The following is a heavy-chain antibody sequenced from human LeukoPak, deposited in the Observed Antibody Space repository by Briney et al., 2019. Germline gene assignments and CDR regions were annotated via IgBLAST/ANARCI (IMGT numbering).Heavy chain of an antibody. J-gene: IGHJ4*01. CDR3: ARHAGLRFLEWLLPTDY. CDR1: GFTFSSYS. CDR2: ISSSSSYI. D-gene: IGHD3-3*01. V-gene: IGHV3-21*01. Sequence: GGSLRLSCAASGFTFSSYSMNWVRQAPGRGLEWVSSISSSSSYIYYADSVKGRFTISRDNAKNSLYLQMNSLRAEDTAVYYCARHAGLRFLEWLLPTDYWGLGTLVTVSS.